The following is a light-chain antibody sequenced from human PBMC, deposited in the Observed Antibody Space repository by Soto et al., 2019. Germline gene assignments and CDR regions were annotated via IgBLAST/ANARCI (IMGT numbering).Light chain of an antibody. Sequence: QSVLTQPPSVSGAPGQRVTISCTGSSSNIGAGYGVHWYQQLPGTAPKLLTYGNSNRPSGVPDRFSGSKSGTSASLAITGLQAEDEADYYCQSYDSSLSGGVFGGGNKVTVL. CDR3: QSYDSSLSGGV. CDR2: GNS. CDR1: SSNIGAGYG. J-gene: IGLJ3*02. V-gene: IGLV1-40*01.